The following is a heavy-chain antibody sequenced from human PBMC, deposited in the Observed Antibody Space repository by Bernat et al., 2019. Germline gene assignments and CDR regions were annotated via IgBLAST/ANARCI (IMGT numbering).Heavy chain of an antibody. V-gene: IGHV4-39*01. CDR3: ARLMKGSLDN. J-gene: IGHJ4*02. D-gene: IGHD1-26*01. Sequence: QLQLQESGPGLVKPSETLSLTCSVSGDSISQSDYYWGWIRQPPGKGLEWIGNIHYSGSTYYNPSLKSRITISIDTSTNQFSLKLNSVTAADTAVYYCARLMKGSLDNWGQGTLVTVSS. CDR2: IHYSGST. CDR1: GDSISQSDYY.